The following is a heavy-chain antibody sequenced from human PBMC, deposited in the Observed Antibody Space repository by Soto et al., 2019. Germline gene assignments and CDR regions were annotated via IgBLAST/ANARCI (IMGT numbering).Heavy chain of an antibody. CDR2: ISGGGNDR. D-gene: IGHD3-22*01. CDR3: AGNLCTVAPDSEQFDY. J-gene: IGHJ4*02. Sequence: GGSLRLSCAASGFPFSSYAMSWVRQTPEGGLEWVAAISGGGNDRYYADFVQGRFTFSRDNSRNILYLHMNSLRADDTAMYFCAGNLCTVAPDSEQFDYWGQGTLVTVSS. CDR1: GFPFSSYA. V-gene: IGHV3-23*01.